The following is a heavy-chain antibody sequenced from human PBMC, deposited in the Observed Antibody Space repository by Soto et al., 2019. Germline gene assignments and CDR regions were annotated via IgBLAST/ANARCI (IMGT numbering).Heavy chain of an antibody. V-gene: IGHV4-30-2*01. CDR2: IYHSGST. CDR3: ARASNYYDSSGYQYYFDY. D-gene: IGHD3-22*01. CDR1: GGSISSGGYS. Sequence: LTCAVSGGSISSGGYSWSWIRQPPGRGLEWIGYIYHSGSTYYNPSLKSRVTISVDRSKNQFSLKLSSVTAADTAVYYCARASNYYDSSGYQYYFDYWGQGTLVTVSS. J-gene: IGHJ4*02.